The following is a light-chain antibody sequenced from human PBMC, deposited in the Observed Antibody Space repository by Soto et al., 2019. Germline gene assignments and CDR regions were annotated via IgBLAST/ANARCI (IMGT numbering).Light chain of an antibody. CDR3: QQRSNWPPEVT. V-gene: IGKV3-11*01. J-gene: IGKJ4*01. CDR1: QSVSSY. Sequence: EIVLTQSPATLSLSPGERATLSCRASQSVSSYLAWYQQKPGQAPRLLIYDASNRATGIPARFSGSGSGTDFTLTISSLELEDLAVYYCQQRSNWPPEVTFGGGTKVEIK. CDR2: DAS.